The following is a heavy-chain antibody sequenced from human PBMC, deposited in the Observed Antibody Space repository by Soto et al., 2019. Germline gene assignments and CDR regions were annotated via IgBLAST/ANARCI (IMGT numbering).Heavy chain of an antibody. V-gene: IGHV3-23*01. J-gene: IGHJ4*02. Sequence: EVQLLESGGGLVQPGGSLRLCCAASGFTFSSYAMSWVRQAPGKGLEWVSAISGSGGSTYYADSVKGRFTISRDNSKNTMYLQMNSLRAEDTAVYYCAKDRYYYDSSGSYGNPDYWGQGTLVTVSS. CDR1: GFTFSSYA. D-gene: IGHD3-22*01. CDR2: ISGSGGST. CDR3: AKDRYYYDSSGSYGNPDY.